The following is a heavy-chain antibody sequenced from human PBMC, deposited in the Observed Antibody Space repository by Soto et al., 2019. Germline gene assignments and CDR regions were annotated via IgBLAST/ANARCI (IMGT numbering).Heavy chain of an antibody. CDR2: IYYSGST. D-gene: IGHD6-13*01. J-gene: IGHJ6*03. V-gene: IGHV4-39*01. CDR3: ARLIYNCSSWYVLRYYYYYMDV. Sequence: LETLSLTCTVSDGYIISSSYYWGCIRKPPGKGLEGIGSIYYSGSTYYNPSLKSRVTISVDTSKNQFSLKLSSVTAADTAVYYCARLIYNCSSWYVLRYYYYYMDVWGKGTTVTVSS. CDR1: DGYIISSSYY.